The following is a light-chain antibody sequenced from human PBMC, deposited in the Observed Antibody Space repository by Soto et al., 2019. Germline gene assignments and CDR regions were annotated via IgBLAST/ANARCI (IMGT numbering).Light chain of an antibody. CDR3: SSYVGSKILL. CDR2: EVS. J-gene: IGLJ2*01. Sequence: QSALTQPPSASGSPGQSVTISCTGTSNDVGGYNYVSWYQQHPGKAPKLIIHEVSKRPSGVPDRFSGSKSGNTASLTVSGLQAEDEAEYYCSSYVGSKILLFGGGTKLTVL. V-gene: IGLV2-8*01. CDR1: SNDVGGYNY.